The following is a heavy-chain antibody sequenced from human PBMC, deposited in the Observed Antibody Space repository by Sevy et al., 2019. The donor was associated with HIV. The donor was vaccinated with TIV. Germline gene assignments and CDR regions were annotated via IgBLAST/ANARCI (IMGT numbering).Heavy chain of an antibody. CDR1: GFTFSSYA. J-gene: IGHJ6*02. D-gene: IGHD2-21*02. CDR3: AKDPVVVTANDYYYYVMDV. Sequence: GGSLRLSCAASGFTFSSYAMSWVRQAPGKGLEWVSAISGSGGCTYYADSVKGRFTISRDNSKNTLYLQMNSLRAEDTAVYYCAKDPVVVTANDYYYYVMDVWGQGTTVTVSS. V-gene: IGHV3-23*01. CDR2: ISGSGGCT.